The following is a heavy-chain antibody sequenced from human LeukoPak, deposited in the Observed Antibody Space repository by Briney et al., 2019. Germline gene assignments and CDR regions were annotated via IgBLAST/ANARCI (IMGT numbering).Heavy chain of an antibody. CDR3: ARGAVAHFDY. J-gene: IGHJ4*02. D-gene: IGHD6-19*01. V-gene: IGHV6-1*01. CDR2: TYYRSKWYN. Sequence: SHTLSLTCAISGDSVSTYSAAWDWIQQSPSRGLEWLGRTYYRSKWYNDYALSVKSRISINPDTSKNQFSLQLNSVTPEDTAVYYCARGAVAHFDYWGQGTLVTVSS. CDR1: GDSVSTYSAA.